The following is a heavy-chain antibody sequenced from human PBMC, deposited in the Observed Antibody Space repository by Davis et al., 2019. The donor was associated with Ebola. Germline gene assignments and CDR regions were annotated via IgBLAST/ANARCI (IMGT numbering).Heavy chain of an antibody. CDR2: IFYNGST. V-gene: IGHV4-31*03. D-gene: IGHD3-22*01. CDR1: GVSISSGGYY. J-gene: IGHJ4*02. Sequence: MPSETLSLTCTVSGVSISSGGYYWNWVRQHPGRGLEWIGYIFYNGSTSRNPSLKSRLTMSVDTSENHFSLKMTSVTAADTAVYYCARLPDSSGQPGLDYWGQGTLVTVSS. CDR3: ARLPDSSGQPGLDY.